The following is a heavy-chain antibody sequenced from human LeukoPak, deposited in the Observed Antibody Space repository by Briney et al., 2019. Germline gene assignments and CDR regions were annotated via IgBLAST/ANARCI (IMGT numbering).Heavy chain of an antibody. J-gene: IGHJ5*02. Sequence: GGSLRLSCAASGFTVSSNYMSWVRQAPGKGLEWVSSISGVGSTSYADSVKGRFTISRDNSRSTLYLQMDSLRPEDTAVYYCARSGYYYDSSGSSPWGQGTLVTVSS. V-gene: IGHV3-66*01. CDR3: ARSGYYYDSSGSSP. CDR2: ISGVGST. D-gene: IGHD3-22*01. CDR1: GFTVSSNY.